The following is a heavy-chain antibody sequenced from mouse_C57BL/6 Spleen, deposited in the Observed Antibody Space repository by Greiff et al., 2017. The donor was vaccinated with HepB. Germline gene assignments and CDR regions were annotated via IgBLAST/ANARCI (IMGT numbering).Heavy chain of an antibody. Sequence: EVKLVESGGGLVQPGGSLSLSCAASGFTFTDYYMSWVRQPPGKALEWLGFIRNKANGYTSEYSASVKGRFTISRDNSQSIPYLQMNALRAEDSATYYCARYRSDFDYWGQGTTLTVSS. J-gene: IGHJ2*01. CDR2: IRNKANGYTS. V-gene: IGHV7-3*01. CDR3: ARYRSDFDY. CDR1: GFTFTDYY.